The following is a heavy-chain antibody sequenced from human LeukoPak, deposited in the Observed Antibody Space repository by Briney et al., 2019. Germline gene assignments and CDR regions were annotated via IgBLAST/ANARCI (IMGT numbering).Heavy chain of an antibody. CDR3: ARQDSSGSDY. V-gene: IGHV5-10-1*01. CDR2: IDPSDSFT. Sequence: GESLEISCKGSGYSFSTYWINWVRQMPGKGLEWMGRIDPSDSFTNYSPSFQGHVTISADKSISTAYLQWSSLKASDSAMYYCARQDSSGSDYWGQGTLVTVSS. J-gene: IGHJ4*02. CDR1: GYSFSTYW. D-gene: IGHD3-22*01.